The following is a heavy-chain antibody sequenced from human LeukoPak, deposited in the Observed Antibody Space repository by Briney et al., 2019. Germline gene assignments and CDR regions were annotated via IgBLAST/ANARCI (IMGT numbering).Heavy chain of an antibody. Sequence: PSETLSLTCSVSGDSISHGTYYWSWIRQPAGQGLEWNGRIYTTGVTNYNPSLKTRVTISVDPSLNQFSLNLTSVTAADTAVYYCAREFLASRRNWVDPWGQGTLVTVSS. CDR2: IYTTGVT. D-gene: IGHD6-6*01. CDR3: AREFLASRRNWVDP. J-gene: IGHJ5*02. V-gene: IGHV4-61*02. CDR1: GDSISHGTYY.